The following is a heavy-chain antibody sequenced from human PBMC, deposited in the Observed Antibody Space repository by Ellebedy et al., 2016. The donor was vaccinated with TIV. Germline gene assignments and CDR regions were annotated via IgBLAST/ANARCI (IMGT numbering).Heavy chain of an antibody. CDR2: ISYDGSRK. Sequence: GESLKISCAASGFTFSSYGMHWVRQAPGKGLEWVAVISYDGSRKYYADSVKGRFTISRDNSNKTLYLQMNGLRAEDTAVYYCAKDRHSGSYRGGPFDNWGQGTLVTVSS. V-gene: IGHV3-30*18. D-gene: IGHD1-26*01. CDR3: AKDRHSGSYRGGPFDN. J-gene: IGHJ4*02. CDR1: GFTFSSYG.